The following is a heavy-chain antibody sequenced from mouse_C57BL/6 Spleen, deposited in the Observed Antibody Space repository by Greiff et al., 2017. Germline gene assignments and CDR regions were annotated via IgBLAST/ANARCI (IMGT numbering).Heavy chain of an antibody. CDR1: GYAFTNYL. Sequence: QVQLQQSGAELVRPGTSVKVSCKASGYAFTNYLIEWVKQRPGQGLEWIGVINPGSGGTNYNEKFKGKATLTADKSSSTAYMQLSSLTSEDSAVYFCARSGGYDYDEDFDYWGQGTTLTVSS. CDR2: INPGSGGT. V-gene: IGHV1-54*01. D-gene: IGHD2-4*01. J-gene: IGHJ2*01. CDR3: ARSGGYDYDEDFDY.